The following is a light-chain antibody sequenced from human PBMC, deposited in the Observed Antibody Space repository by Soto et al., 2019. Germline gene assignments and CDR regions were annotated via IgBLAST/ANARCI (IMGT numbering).Light chain of an antibody. J-gene: IGKJ4*01. CDR2: DAS. CDR3: QQRSNWPPVT. V-gene: IGKV3-11*01. Sequence: DIVLTQSPATLSLSPGDRATLSCRASQSVSNYLAWYQQKPGQAPRLLIYDASNRASGIPARFSGSGSGTDFTLTISSLDPEDFAVYYCQQRSNWPPVTFGGGTKVEIK. CDR1: QSVSNY.